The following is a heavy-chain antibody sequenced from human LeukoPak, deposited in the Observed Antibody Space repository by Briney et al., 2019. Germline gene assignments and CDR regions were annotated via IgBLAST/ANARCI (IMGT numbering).Heavy chain of an antibody. CDR2: IWYDGSNK. CDR3: AKDQSVQLWNWYNWFDP. V-gene: IGHV3-30*02. J-gene: IGHJ5*02. D-gene: IGHD5-18*01. CDR1: GFTFSSYG. Sequence: PGGSLRLSCAASGFTFSSYGMHWVRQAPGKGLEWVAFIWYDGSNKYYADSVKGRFTISRDNSKNTLYLQMNSLRAEDTAVYYCAKDQSVQLWNWYNWFDPWGQGTLVTVSS.